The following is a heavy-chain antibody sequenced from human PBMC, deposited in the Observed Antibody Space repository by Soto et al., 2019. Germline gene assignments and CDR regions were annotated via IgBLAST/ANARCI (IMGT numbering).Heavy chain of an antibody. J-gene: IGHJ6*02. CDR1: GYTFTSYA. V-gene: IGHV1-3*01. CDR3: ARAPLRFLEWLLGMDV. D-gene: IGHD3-3*01. Sequence: QVQLVQSRAEVKKPGASVKVSCKASGYTFTSYAMHWVRQAPGQRLEWMGWINAGNGNTKYSQKFQGRVTITRDTSASTAYMELSSLRSEDTAVYYCARAPLRFLEWLLGMDVWGQGTTVTVSS. CDR2: INAGNGNT.